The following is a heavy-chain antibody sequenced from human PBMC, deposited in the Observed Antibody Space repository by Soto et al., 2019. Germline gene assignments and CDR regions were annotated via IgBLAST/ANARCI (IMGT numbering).Heavy chain of an antibody. J-gene: IGHJ3*02. V-gene: IGHV4-39*01. D-gene: IGHD3-10*01. CDR1: RSSIFSSSYS. CDR3: ARRYYGPRAFEI. Sequence: SERLSLTCTVSRSSIFSSSYSWGWISQHPGKGLEWIGSIYYSGSTDYNPSLKGRVTISVDTSKNQFSLELSSVTAADTSVYYCARRYYGPRAFEIWGEGTMITVS. CDR2: IYYSGST.